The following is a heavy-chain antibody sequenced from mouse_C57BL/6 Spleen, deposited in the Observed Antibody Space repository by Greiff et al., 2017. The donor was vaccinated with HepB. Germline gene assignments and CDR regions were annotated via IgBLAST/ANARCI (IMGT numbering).Heavy chain of an antibody. CDR1: GYTFTSYG. J-gene: IGHJ1*03. V-gene: IGHV1-81*01. CDR3: ARDITTVVDPLWYFDV. CDR2: IYPRSGNT. Sequence: QVQLKQSGAELARPGASVKLSCKASGYTFTSYGISWVKQRTGQGLEWIGEIYPRSGNTYYNEKFKGKATLTADKSSSTAYMELRSLTSEDSAVYFCARDITTVVDPLWYFDVWGTGTTVTVSS. D-gene: IGHD1-1*01.